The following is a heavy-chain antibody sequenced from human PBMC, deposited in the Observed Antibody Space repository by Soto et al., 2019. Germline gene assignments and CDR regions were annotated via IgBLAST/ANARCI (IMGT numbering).Heavy chain of an antibody. Sequence: GGSLRLSCAASGFTLRTYTMNWVRQAPGKGLEWVSSISISSSDRYYADSVRGRFTISRDNAKNALYLQMNSLRADDTAVYFCVRGMNPLFGGQGTLVT. CDR1: GFTLRTYT. CDR2: ISISSSDR. J-gene: IGHJ4*01. CDR3: VRGMNPLF. V-gene: IGHV3-21*06.